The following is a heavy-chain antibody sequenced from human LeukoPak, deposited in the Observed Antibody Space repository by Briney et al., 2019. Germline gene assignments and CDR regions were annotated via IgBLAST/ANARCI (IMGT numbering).Heavy chain of an antibody. CDR2: INHSGST. V-gene: IGHV4-34*01. CDR1: GGSFSGYY. J-gene: IGHJ6*03. Sequence: SETLSLTCAVYGGSFSGYYWSWIRQPPGKGLEWIGEINHSGSTNYNPSLKSRVTISVDTSKNQFSLKLSSVTAADTAVYYCARLANYYYYYYYMDVWGKGTTVTVSS. CDR3: ARLANYYYYYYYMDV.